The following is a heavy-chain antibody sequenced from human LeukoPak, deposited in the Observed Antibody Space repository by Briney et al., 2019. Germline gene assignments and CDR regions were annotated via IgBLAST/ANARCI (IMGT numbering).Heavy chain of an antibody. D-gene: IGHD2-2*01. CDR1: GYSISSGSYY. CDR2: IYYSGST. V-gene: IGHV4-61*01. Sequence: SETLSLTCAVSGYSISSGSYYWSWIRQPPGKGLEWIGYIYYSGSTNYNPSLKSRVTISVDTSKDQFSLKLSSVTAADTAVYYCARGDCSSTSQQSYYYGMDVWGKGTTVTVSS. J-gene: IGHJ6*04. CDR3: ARGDCSSTSQQSYYYGMDV.